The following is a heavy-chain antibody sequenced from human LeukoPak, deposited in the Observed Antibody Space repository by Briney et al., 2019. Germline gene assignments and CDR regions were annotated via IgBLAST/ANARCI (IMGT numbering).Heavy chain of an antibody. CDR2: IIQDGTEE. J-gene: IGHJ4*02. Sequence: GGSLRLSCTAAGFTFSSDHMSWVRQTPGKGLEWVANIIQDGTEEDYVGSVRGRFIISRDNTKNSLFLQMNSLRAEDTAVYYCARVMRRTSAYVHFDYWGQGTLVTVSS. V-gene: IGHV3-7*01. CDR1: GFTFSSDH. CDR3: ARVMRRTSAYVHFDY. D-gene: IGHD3-10*02.